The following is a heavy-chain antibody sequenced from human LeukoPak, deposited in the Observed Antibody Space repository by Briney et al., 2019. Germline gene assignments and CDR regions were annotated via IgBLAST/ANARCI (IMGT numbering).Heavy chain of an antibody. Sequence: ASVKVSCKASGYTFTSYDINWVRQATGQGLEWMGWINPNSGNTGYAQKFQGRVTMTRNTSISTAYMELSSLRSEDTAVYYCARVPARAGMVRGVTRWFDPWGQGTLVTVSS. CDR2: INPNSGNT. CDR3: ARVPARAGMVRGVTRWFDP. J-gene: IGHJ5*02. D-gene: IGHD3-10*01. CDR1: GYTFTSYD. V-gene: IGHV1-8*01.